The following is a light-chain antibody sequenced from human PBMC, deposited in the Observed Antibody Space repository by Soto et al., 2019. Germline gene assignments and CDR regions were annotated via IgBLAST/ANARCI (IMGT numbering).Light chain of an antibody. Sequence: QSALTQPRSVSGSPGQSVTISCTGTSSDVGGYNYVSWYQQYPGKAPKIMIYAVTKRPSGVPDRISGSKSGNTASLTISGLQAEDEDDYYCCSYAGSDTHYVFGTGTKVTVL. V-gene: IGLV2-11*01. CDR2: AVT. J-gene: IGLJ1*01. CDR3: CSYAGSDTHYV. CDR1: SSDVGGYNY.